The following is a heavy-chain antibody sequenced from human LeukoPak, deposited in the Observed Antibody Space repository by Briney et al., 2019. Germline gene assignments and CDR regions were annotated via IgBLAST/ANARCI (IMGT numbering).Heavy chain of an antibody. CDR3: AKEEPWYSD. CDR2: ISYDGSNK. V-gene: IGHV3-30*18. D-gene: IGHD1-14*01. Sequence: PGGSLRHSCSASGFTFNNYAMSWVRQAPGKGLEWVAVISYDGSNKYYADSVQGRFTISRDNSKNTLYLQMNSLRAEDTAVYYCAKEEPWYSDWGQGTLVTVSS. J-gene: IGHJ4*02. CDR1: GFTFNNYA.